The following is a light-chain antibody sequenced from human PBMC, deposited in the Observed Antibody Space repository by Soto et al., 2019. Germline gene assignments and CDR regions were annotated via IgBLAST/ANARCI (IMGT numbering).Light chain of an antibody. CDR1: QSVSSN. CDR3: QQYNNWPPIT. V-gene: IGKV3-15*01. CDR2: GAS. Sequence: EIVLTQSPCTLSLSPGERATLSCRASQSVSSNLAWYQQKPGQAPRLLISGASTRATGIPDRFSGSGSGTEFTLTISSLQSEDFAVYYCQQYNNWPPITFGQGTRLEI. J-gene: IGKJ5*01.